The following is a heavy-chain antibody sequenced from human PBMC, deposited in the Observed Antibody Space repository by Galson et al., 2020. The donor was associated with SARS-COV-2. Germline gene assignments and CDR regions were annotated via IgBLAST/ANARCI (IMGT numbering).Heavy chain of an antibody. CDR3: VRGGDGSWYAEYFHH. J-gene: IGHJ1*01. D-gene: IGHD6-13*01. CDR1: GFTFSAYA. CDR2: ISSTGDDT. Sequence: GGSLRLSCATSGFTFSAYAMRWVRQAPGKGLEWISAISSTGDDTYYANSVKGGFIISGDISKNRLYLQLNSLKAEDTATYYCVRGGDGSWYAEYFHHWGPGTLVTVSS. V-gene: IGHV3-23*01.